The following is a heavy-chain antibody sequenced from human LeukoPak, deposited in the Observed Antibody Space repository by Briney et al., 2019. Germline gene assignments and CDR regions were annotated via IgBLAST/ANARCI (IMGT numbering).Heavy chain of an antibody. D-gene: IGHD3-22*01. CDR1: GGSISSSSYC. J-gene: IGHJ5*02. CDR2: IHYSGST. Sequence: PSETLSLTCTVSGGSISSSSYCWGWIRQPPGKGLEWGGSIHYSGSTYYNSSLKSRAIISVDTYKNQFSIKLSSVTAADTAVYYCARCFSGVVVITYWFDPWGQGTLVTVSS. CDR3: ARCFSGVVVITYWFDP. V-gene: IGHV4-39*07.